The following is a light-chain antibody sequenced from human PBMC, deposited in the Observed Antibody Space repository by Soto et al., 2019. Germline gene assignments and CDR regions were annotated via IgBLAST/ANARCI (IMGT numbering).Light chain of an antibody. CDR1: KSVSSIY. CDR2: GAS. V-gene: IGKV3-20*01. J-gene: IGKJ1*01. Sequence: EIVLTQSPGTLSLSPGERATLSCRASKSVSSIYLAWYQQKPGQAPRLLIYGASSRATGIPDRFSGSGSGTDFTLTISRLEPEDFAVYYCQQYGISNTFGQGTKVEIK. CDR3: QQYGISNT.